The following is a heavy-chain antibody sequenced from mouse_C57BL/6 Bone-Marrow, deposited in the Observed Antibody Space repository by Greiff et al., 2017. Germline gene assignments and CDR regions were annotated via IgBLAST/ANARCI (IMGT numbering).Heavy chain of an antibody. CDR1: GFTFSSYA. V-gene: IGHV5-4*01. D-gene: IGHD4-1*01. CDR3: ARDLGRRYAMEY. CDR2: ISDGGSYT. J-gene: IGHJ4*01. Sequence: EVMLVESGGGLVKPGGSLKLSCATSGFTFSSYAMSWVRQTPEKRLEWVATISDGGSYTYYPDNVKGRFTISRDNAKNNLYLQMSHLKSEDTAMYYCARDLGRRYAMEYWGQGTSVTVSS.